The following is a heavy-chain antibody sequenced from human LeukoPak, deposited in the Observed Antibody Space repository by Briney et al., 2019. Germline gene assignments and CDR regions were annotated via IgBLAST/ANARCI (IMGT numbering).Heavy chain of an antibody. CDR2: INHSGST. CDR3: ARSILVVVTHRVPYYYYYMDV. V-gene: IGHV4-34*01. CDR1: GGSFSGYY. D-gene: IGHD3-22*01. Sequence: SETLSLTCAVYGGSFSGYYWSWIRQPPGKGLEWIGEINHSGSTNYNPSLKSRVTISVDTSKNQFSLKLSSVTAADTAVYYCARSILVVVTHRVPYYYYYMDVWGKGTTVTISS. J-gene: IGHJ6*03.